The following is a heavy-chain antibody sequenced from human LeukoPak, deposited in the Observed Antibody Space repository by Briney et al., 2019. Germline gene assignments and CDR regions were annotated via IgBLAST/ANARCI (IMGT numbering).Heavy chain of an antibody. D-gene: IGHD4-17*01. CDR2: IYYRGST. CDR1: GDSFSNYY. V-gene: IGHV4-59*01. Sequence: SETLSLTCTVSGDSFSNYYWSWIRQPPGKGLKWIGYIYYRGSTNYNPSLESRVTISVDTSKNQFSLNVSSVTAADTAVYYCALSSLYGDYEIYYWGQGTLVTVSS. CDR3: ALSSLYGDYEIYY. J-gene: IGHJ4*02.